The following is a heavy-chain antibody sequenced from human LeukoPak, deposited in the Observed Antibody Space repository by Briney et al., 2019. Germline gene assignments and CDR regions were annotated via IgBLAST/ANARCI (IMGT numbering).Heavy chain of an antibody. CDR3: ARGGHYYDSSGYFRE. CDR1: GFTFSSYS. CDR2: ISSSSSII. J-gene: IGHJ4*02. D-gene: IGHD3-22*01. Sequence: PGGSLRLSCAASGFTFSSYSMNWVRQAPGKGLEWVSYISSSSSIIYYADSVKGRFTISRDNAKNSLYLQMNSLRAEDTAVYYCARGGHYYDSSGYFREWGQGTLVTVSS. V-gene: IGHV3-48*01.